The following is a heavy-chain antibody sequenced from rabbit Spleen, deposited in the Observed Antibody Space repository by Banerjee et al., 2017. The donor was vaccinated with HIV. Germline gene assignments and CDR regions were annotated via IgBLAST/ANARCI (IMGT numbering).Heavy chain of an antibody. CDR3: ARDTSSSFSSYGMDR. CDR1: GVSFSSSSY. Sequence: QSLEESGGDLVKPGASLTLTCTASGVSFSSSSYMCWVRQAPGKGLEWIACIDTGSSGFTYFATWAQGRFTCSKTSSTTVTLQMTRLTAADTATYFCARDTSSSFSSYGMDRWGPGTLVTVS. J-gene: IGHJ6*01. V-gene: IGHV1S40*01. D-gene: IGHD1-1*01. CDR2: IDTGSSGFT.